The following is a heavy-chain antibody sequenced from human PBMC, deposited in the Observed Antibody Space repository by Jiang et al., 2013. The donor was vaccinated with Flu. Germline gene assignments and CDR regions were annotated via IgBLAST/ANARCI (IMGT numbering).Heavy chain of an antibody. Sequence: QTLSLTCAISGDSVSSNSAAWNWIRQSPSRGLEWLGRTYYRSKWYNDYAVSVKSRITISPDTSKNQFSLQLNSVTPEDTAVYYCARGGVGMTVALFDSWGQGTLVTVSS. J-gene: IGHJ4*02. CDR3: ARGGVGMTVALFDS. CDR1: GDSVSSNSAA. D-gene: IGHD6-19*01. CDR2: TYYRSKWYN. V-gene: IGHV6-1*01.